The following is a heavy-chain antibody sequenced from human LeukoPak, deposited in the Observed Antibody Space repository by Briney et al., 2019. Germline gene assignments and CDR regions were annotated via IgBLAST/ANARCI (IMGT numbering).Heavy chain of an antibody. Sequence: TGGSLRLSCAASGFTFSSYGVHWVRQAPGKGLEWVAVIWYDGSNKYYADSVKGRFTISRDNSKNTLYLQMNSLRAEDTAVYYCAGSIAVAGTIDYWGQGTLVTVSS. D-gene: IGHD6-19*01. CDR2: IWYDGSNK. CDR1: GFTFSSYG. V-gene: IGHV3-33*01. J-gene: IGHJ4*02. CDR3: AGSIAVAGTIDY.